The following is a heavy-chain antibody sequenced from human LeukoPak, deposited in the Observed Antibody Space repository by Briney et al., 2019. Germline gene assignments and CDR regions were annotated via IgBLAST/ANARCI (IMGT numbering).Heavy chain of an antibody. V-gene: IGHV1-69*06. CDR3: ARDSLYCSSTSCYVRYWVDP. D-gene: IGHD2-2*01. Sequence: SVKVSCKASGYTFTSYDINWVRQAPGQGLEWMGGIIPIFGTANYAQKFQGRVTITADKSTSTAYMELSSLRSEDTAVYYCARDSLYCSSTSCYVRYWVDPWGQGTLVTVSS. CDR1: GYTFTSYD. J-gene: IGHJ5*02. CDR2: IIPIFGTA.